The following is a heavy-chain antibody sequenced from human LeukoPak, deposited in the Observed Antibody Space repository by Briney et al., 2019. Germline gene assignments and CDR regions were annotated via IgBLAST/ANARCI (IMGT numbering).Heavy chain of an antibody. D-gene: IGHD3-10*01. CDR3: AGSGSYDYYYYGMDV. V-gene: IGHV1-18*01. CDR2: ISAYNGNT. CDR1: GYIFTSYG. Sequence: GVSVKVSCKASGYIFTSYGISWVRQAPGQGLEWMGWISAYNGNTNYAQKLQGRVTMTTDTSTSTAYMELRSLRSDDTAVYYCAGSGSYDYYYYGMDVWGQGTTVTVSS. J-gene: IGHJ6*02.